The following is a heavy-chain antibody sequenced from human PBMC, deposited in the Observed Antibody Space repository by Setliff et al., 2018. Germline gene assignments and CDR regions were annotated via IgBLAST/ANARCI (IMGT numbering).Heavy chain of an antibody. J-gene: IGHJ6*02. CDR3: ARDRQYCSSTSCYTSYFYYYAMDI. V-gene: IGHV4-59*12. D-gene: IGHD2-2*02. CDR2: IYYSGST. CDR1: GGSISSYY. Sequence: SETLSLTCTVSGGSISSYYWSWIRQPPGKGLEWIGSIYYSGSTNYNPSLKSRVTISVDTSKNQFSLKLSSVTAADTAVYYCARDRQYCSSTSCYTSYFYYYAMDIWGQGTTVTVSS.